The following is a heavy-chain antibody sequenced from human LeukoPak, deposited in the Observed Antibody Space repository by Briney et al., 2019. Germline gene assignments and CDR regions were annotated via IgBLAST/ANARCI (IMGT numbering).Heavy chain of an antibody. CDR3: ARGYCSGDCFTLFDY. CDR1: GYIFTGYY. CDR2: INPNSGDT. D-gene: IGHD2-21*02. J-gene: IGHJ4*02. V-gene: IGHV1-2*02. Sequence: ASVKVSFKASGYIFTGYYIHWVRQAPGQGLEWMGWINPNSGDTKYAQKFQGRVTMTRDTSISTAYMELSSLRSDDTAVYYCARGYCSGDCFTLFDYWGQGTLVTVSS.